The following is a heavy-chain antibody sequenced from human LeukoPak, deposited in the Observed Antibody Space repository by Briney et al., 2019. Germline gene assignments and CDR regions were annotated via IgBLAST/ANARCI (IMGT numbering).Heavy chain of an antibody. CDR1: GFTFTSFA. CDR2: ISRSGVAT. D-gene: IGHD3-22*01. J-gene: IGHJ4*02. CDR3: AKHSHDGSAPYYEVQLDY. Sequence: GGSLRLSCAASGFTFTSFAMSWVRQAPGKGLEWVSTISRSGVATYYANSVKGRFTITRDNSKNTVYLQMNSLRAEDTAIYYCAKHSHDGSAPYYEVQLDYWGQGTLVTVSS. V-gene: IGHV3-23*01.